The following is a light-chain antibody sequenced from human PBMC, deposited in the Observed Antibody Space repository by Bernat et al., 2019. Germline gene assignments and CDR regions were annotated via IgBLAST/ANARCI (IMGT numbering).Light chain of an antibody. V-gene: IGLV2-23*02. Sequence: QSALTQPASVSGSPGQSITISCTGTSSDVGSYNLVSWYQQHPGKAPKPMIYEVSKRPSGGSNRFSGSKSGNTASLTISGLQAEDAADYYCCSYAGSSTYVVFGGGTKLTV. CDR1: SSDVGSYNL. CDR2: EVS. CDR3: CSYAGSSTYVV. J-gene: IGLJ2*01.